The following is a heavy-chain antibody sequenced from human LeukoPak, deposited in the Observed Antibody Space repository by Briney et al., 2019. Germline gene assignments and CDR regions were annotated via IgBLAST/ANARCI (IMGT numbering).Heavy chain of an antibody. CDR2: IIGSGGST. CDR1: GFTFSSYA. D-gene: IGHD3-16*01. J-gene: IGHJ1*01. CDR3: AKDDAWGRYKD. Sequence: QPGGSLRLSCTASGFTFSSYAMSWVRQAPGKGLEWVSGIIGSGGSTYYADSVKGRFTISRDNSKNTLYLQMNSLRGDDTAVYYCAKDDAWGRYKDWGQGTLVTVSS. V-gene: IGHV3-23*01.